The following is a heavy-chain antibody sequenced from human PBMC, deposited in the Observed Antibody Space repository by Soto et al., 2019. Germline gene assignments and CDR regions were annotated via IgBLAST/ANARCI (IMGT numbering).Heavy chain of an antibody. J-gene: IGHJ6*03. V-gene: IGHV3-7*01. D-gene: IGHD3-3*01. CDR2: IKQDGSEK. CDR1: GFMFSSYW. CDR3: ARDRDYDFWSGYYDYYYYYYMDV. Sequence: GGSLRLSCAASGFMFSSYWMHWVRQGPGKGLVWVSRIKQDGSEKYYVDSVKGRFTISRDNAKNSLYLQMNSLRAEDTAVYYCARDRDYDFWSGYYDYYYYYYMDVWGKGTTVTVSS.